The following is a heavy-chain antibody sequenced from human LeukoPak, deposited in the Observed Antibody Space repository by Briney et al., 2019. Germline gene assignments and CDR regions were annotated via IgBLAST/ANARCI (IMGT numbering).Heavy chain of an antibody. D-gene: IGHD1-26*01. CDR1: GFTFSSNW. CDR2: IKPDGSAQ. V-gene: IGHV3-7*03. Sequence: GGSLRLSCATSGFTFSSNWMSWVRHVPGRGLDWVANIKPDGSAQYYAASVKGRFTVSRDNAKNSLYLQMNSLRAEDTAVYYCAKGQEWELPFDYWGQGTLVTVSS. CDR3: AKGQEWELPFDY. J-gene: IGHJ4*02.